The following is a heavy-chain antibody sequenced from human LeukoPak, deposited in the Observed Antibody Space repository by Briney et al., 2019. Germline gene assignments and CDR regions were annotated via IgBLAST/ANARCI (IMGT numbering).Heavy chain of an antibody. CDR3: ARGSTYYDSSGQVPFDY. Sequence: GGSLRLSCAASGFTFRNYWMSWVRQAPGKGLEWVANIKQDGSEKYYVDSVKGRFTISRDNARNSLYLQMISLRAEDTAVYYCARGSTYYDSSGQVPFDYWGQGTLVTVSS. CDR2: IKQDGSEK. D-gene: IGHD3-22*01. CDR1: GFTFRNYW. V-gene: IGHV3-7*01. J-gene: IGHJ4*02.